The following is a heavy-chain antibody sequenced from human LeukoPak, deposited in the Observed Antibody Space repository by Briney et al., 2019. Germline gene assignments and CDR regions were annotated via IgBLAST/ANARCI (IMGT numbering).Heavy chain of an antibody. CDR1: GGSISSYY. V-gene: IGHV4-59*08. D-gene: IGHD1-1*01. CDR3: ARHQRYRTYYYYGVDV. J-gene: IGHJ6*02. Sequence: PSETLSLTCTVSGGSISSYYWSWIRQPPGKGLEWIGYIYYSGSTNYNPSLKSRVTISVDTSKNQFSLKLSSVTAADTAVYYCARHQRYRTYYYYGVDVWGQGTTVTVSS. CDR2: IYYSGST.